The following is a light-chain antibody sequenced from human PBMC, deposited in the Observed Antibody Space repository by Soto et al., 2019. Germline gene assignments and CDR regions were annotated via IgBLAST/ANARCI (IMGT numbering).Light chain of an antibody. CDR3: QVWDISSGHVV. CDR1: KIGSKS. J-gene: IGLJ3*02. CDR2: YDS. V-gene: IGLV3-21*01. Sequence: SYELTQPPSVSVAPGKTASVAGGGSKIGSKSVHWYQKKSVQAPVLVMYYDSDRPSGIPERFSGSNSGNTATLTISRVEAGDEADYYCQVWDISSGHVVFGGGPKLTVL.